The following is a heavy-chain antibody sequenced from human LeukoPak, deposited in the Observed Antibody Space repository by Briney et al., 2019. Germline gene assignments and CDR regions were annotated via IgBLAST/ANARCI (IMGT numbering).Heavy chain of an antibody. CDR3: ARSYTSGWSRGFDP. J-gene: IGHJ5*02. CDR1: GFTFSNYT. V-gene: IGHV3-30-3*01. D-gene: IGHD6-19*01. Sequence: GGSLRLSCAASGFTFSNYTVHWVRQAPGKGLEWVAVIPYDGSNKYYADSVKGRFTISRDNSKNTLYLQMNSLRVEDTAVYYCARSYTSGWSRGFDPWGQGTLVIVSS. CDR2: IPYDGSNK.